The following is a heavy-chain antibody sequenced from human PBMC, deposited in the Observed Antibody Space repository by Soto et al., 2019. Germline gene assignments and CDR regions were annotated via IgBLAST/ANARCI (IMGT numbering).Heavy chain of an antibody. V-gene: IGHV3-7*01. J-gene: IGHJ4*02. CDR1: RFSLSTYW. CDR2: IKQDGSEK. Sequence: PGGSLRLSCVASRFSLSTYWMSWVRQAPGKGLEWVANIKQDGSEKYYVDSVKGRFTISRDNAKNSLYLQMNSLRAEDTAVYYCARIDNYYDSSAYAYVQTIFAYWGQGTLVTVSS. D-gene: IGHD3-22*01. CDR3: ARIDNYYDSSAYAYVQTIFAY.